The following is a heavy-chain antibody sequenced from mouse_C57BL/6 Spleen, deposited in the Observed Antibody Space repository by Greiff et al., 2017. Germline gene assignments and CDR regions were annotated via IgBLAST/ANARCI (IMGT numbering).Heavy chain of an antibody. D-gene: IGHD1-1*01. CDR3: ARGDYYGPWFAY. V-gene: IGHV5-17*01. J-gene: IGHJ3*01. CDR1: GFTFSDYG. Sequence: EVKLVESGGGLVKPGGSLKLSCAASGFTFSDYGMHWVRQAPEKGLEWVAYISSGSSTSYYADTVKGRFTISRDNAKNTLFLQMTSLRSEDTAMYYCARGDYYGPWFAYWGQGTLVTVSA. CDR2: ISSGSSTS.